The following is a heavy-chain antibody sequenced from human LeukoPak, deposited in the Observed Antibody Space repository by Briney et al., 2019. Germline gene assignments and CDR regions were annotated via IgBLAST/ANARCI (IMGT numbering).Heavy chain of an antibody. Sequence: PGRSLRLSCAASGFTFSSYAMHWVRQAPGKGLEWVAVISYDGSNKYYADSVKGRFTISRDNSKNTLYLQMNSLRAEDTAVYYCAGGESKAPWIQLWFGYPDYWGQGTLVTVSS. D-gene: IGHD5-18*01. V-gene: IGHV3-30*04. CDR3: AGGESKAPWIQLWFGYPDY. CDR1: GFTFSSYA. J-gene: IGHJ4*02. CDR2: ISYDGSNK.